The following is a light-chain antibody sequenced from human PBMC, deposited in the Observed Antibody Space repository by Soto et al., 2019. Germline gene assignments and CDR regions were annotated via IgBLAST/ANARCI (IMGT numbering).Light chain of an antibody. J-gene: IGKJ2*01. CDR2: GAS. V-gene: IGKV3-20*01. CDR1: QSVGNNY. Sequence: EIVLTQSPGTLSLTAGERATLSCRASQSVGNNYLAWYQQKPGQAPRLLIHGASSWATGIPDRFSGSGSGTDFTLTITRLEREDFAVYYCQQYASSPLTFGQGTKVEIK. CDR3: QQYASSPLT.